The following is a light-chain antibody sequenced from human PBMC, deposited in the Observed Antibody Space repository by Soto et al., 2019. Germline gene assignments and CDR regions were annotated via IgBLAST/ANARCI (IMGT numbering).Light chain of an antibody. J-gene: IGLJ1*01. CDR1: SSDVGGYNY. CDR2: DVS. Sequence: CVLTQPASGSGSPGQSITISCTGTSSDVGGYNYVSWYQQHPGKAPKLMIYDVSNRPSGVSNRFSGSKSGNTASLTISGLQAEDEADYYCSSYTSSSTLEVFGTGTKVTVL. V-gene: IGLV2-14*01. CDR3: SSYTSSSTLEV.